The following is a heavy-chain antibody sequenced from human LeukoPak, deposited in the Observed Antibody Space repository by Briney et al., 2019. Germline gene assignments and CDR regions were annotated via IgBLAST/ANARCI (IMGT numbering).Heavy chain of an antibody. CDR3: ARHVYGGNSDFDY. CDR1: GGSISSGGYY. V-gene: IGHV4-30-2*01. Sequence: SETLSLTCTVSGGSISSGGYYWSWIRQPPGKGLEWIGYIYHSGSTYYNPSLKSRVTISVDRSKNQFSLKLSSVTAADTAVYYCARHVYGGNSDFDYWGQGTLVTVSS. D-gene: IGHD4-23*01. J-gene: IGHJ4*02. CDR2: IYHSGST.